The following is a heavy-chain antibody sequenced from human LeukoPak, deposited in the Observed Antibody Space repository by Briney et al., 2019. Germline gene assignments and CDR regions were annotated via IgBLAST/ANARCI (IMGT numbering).Heavy chain of an antibody. Sequence: GGSLSLSCAASGFTFSSDGMHWVRQAPGKGLVGVAGIRYDGSSKYYEDSVKGRFTISRDNSKNTLYLQMNSLRAEDTAVYYCARVGVQGDLNPSGAYYYYYYMDVWGKGTTVTISS. V-gene: IGHV3-30*02. CDR1: GFTFSSDG. D-gene: IGHD3-10*01. J-gene: IGHJ6*03. CDR3: ARVGVQGDLNPSGAYYYYYYMDV. CDR2: IRYDGSSK.